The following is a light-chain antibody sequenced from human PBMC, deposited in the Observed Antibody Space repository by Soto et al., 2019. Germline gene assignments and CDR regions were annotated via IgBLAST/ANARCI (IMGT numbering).Light chain of an antibody. CDR2: AAS. CDR1: QGFSSY. J-gene: IGKJ1*01. V-gene: IGKV1-9*01. Sequence: IQLTQSPSSLSASVGDRVTITCRASQGFSSYLAWYQQKPGKAPELLIYAASTLQSGVPSRFRGSGSGTDFTLTISSLQPEDFATYYCQQLNSYPPWTFGQGTKVEIK. CDR3: QQLNSYPPWT.